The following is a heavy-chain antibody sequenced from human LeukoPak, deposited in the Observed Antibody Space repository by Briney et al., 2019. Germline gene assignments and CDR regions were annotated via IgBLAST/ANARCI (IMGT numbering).Heavy chain of an antibody. CDR2: INPNSGGT. CDR1: GYTFTGYY. D-gene: IGHD3-22*01. V-gene: IGHV1-2*02. CDR3: ARENFPSIYMIVEAFDI. J-gene: IGHJ3*02. Sequence: ASVKVSCKASGYTFTGYYMRWVRQAPGQGLEWMGWINPNSGGTNYAQKFDGRVIMIRNTSISTAYMELSRLRSDDTAVYYCARENFPSIYMIVEAFDIWGQGTMVTVSS.